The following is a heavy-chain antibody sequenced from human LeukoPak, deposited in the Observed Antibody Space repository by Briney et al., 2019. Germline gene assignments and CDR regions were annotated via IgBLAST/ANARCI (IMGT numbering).Heavy chain of an antibody. J-gene: IGHJ4*02. CDR2: IYYTGST. CDR1: GGSISSYY. Sequence: SETLSLTCTVSGGSISSYYWSWIRQPPGKGLEWIGYIYYTGSTNYNPSLKSRVTISVDTSKNQFSLKLSSVTAADTAVYYCARVPATYSSWGQGALVTVSS. V-gene: IGHV4-59*01. D-gene: IGHD6-13*01. CDR3: ARVPATYSS.